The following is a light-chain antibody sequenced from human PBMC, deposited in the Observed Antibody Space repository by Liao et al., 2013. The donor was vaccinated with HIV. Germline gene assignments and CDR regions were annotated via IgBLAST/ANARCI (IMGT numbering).Light chain of an antibody. Sequence: SYELTQPPSVSVSPGQTARITCSGDALPKLYAYWYQQKPGQAPVLVIYKDSERPSGIPERFSGSNSGNTATLTISGTQAMDEADYYCQVWDSSSDHPGVFGTGTKVTVL. V-gene: IGLV3-25*02. J-gene: IGLJ1*01. CDR1: ALPKLY. CDR3: QVWDSSSDHPGV. CDR2: KDS.